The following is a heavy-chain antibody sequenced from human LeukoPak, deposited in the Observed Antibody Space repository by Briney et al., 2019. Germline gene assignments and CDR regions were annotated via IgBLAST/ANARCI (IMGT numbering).Heavy chain of an antibody. V-gene: IGHV1-69*05. CDR2: IIPIFGTA. CDR3: ARAASRYYYYYMDV. CDR1: GGTSSSYA. D-gene: IGHD2-2*01. Sequence: SVKVSCKASGGTSSSYAISWVRQAPGQGLEWMGGIIPIFGTANYAQKFQGRVTITTDESTSTAYMELRSLRSEDTAVYYCARAASRYYYYYMDVWGKGTTVTVSS. J-gene: IGHJ6*03.